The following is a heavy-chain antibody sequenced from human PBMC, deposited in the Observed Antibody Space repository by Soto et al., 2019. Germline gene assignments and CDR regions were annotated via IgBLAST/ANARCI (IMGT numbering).Heavy chain of an antibody. J-gene: IGHJ4*02. D-gene: IGHD6-6*01. CDR2: INPSGGT. CDR1: GGSFSTDY. Sequence: SETLSLTCAVYGGSFSTDYWSWIRQPPGKGLEWIGEINPSGGTNYNPSLKSRVTISVATSKNQFSLKLSSVTAADTAVYYCARVLAARASRDFDYWCQGTLVTVSS. CDR3: ARVLAARASRDFDY. V-gene: IGHV4-34*01.